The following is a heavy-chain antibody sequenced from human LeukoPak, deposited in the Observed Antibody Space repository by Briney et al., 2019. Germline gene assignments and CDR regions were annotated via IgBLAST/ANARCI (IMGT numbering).Heavy chain of an antibody. V-gene: IGHV3-66*01. Sequence: GGSLRLSCAASGFSVSNNYMSWVRQAPGKGLEWVSVIYSGGSTFYADSVKGRFTISRDNSKNTLYLQMDSLRAEDTAVYYCASDSYSPEYFQHWGQGTLVTVSS. CDR1: GFSVSNNY. D-gene: IGHD2-15*01. J-gene: IGHJ1*01. CDR2: IYSGGST. CDR3: ASDSYSPEYFQH.